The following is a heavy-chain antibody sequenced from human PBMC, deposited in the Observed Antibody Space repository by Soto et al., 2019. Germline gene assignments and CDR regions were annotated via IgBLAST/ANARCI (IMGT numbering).Heavy chain of an antibody. CDR2: IYYSGST. D-gene: IGHD2-2*01. V-gene: IGHV4-59*01. Sequence: SETLSLTCTVSGGSISSYYWSWIRQPPGKGLEWIGYIYYSGSTNYNPSLKSRVTISVDTSKNQCSLKLSSLTAADTAVYYCARLLSMQPPYNWFDPWGQGTLVTVSS. J-gene: IGHJ5*02. CDR3: ARLLSMQPPYNWFDP. CDR1: GGSISSYY.